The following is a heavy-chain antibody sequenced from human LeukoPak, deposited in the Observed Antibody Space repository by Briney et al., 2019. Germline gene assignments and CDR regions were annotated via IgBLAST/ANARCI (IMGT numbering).Heavy chain of an antibody. CDR1: GGSISNYY. CDR2: INHSGST. D-gene: IGHD3-10*01. V-gene: IGHV4-34*01. CDR3: ARPILLYFGETHGAFDV. Sequence: TSETLSLTCTVSGGSISNYYWSWIRQPPGKGLEWIGEINHSGSTNYNPSLKSRVTISVDTSKNQFSLRLSSVTAADTAVYYCARPILLYFGETHGAFDVWGQGTMVTVSS. J-gene: IGHJ3*01.